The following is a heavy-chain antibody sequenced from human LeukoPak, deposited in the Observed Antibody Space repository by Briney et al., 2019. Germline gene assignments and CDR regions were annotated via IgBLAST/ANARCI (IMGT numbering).Heavy chain of an antibody. CDR2: INPNSGGT. CDR3: EXXXXXXXXXXXXDY. V-gene: IGHV1-2*02. CDR1: GXXXTXXY. Sequence: GXXXTXXYMXWVRQAPGQGLEXXGWINPNSGGTNXAQKFQGRVTMTRDTAISTAYMELRRLRSDDTAVCYCEXXXXXXXXXXXXDYWGXXTXVTVSS. J-gene: IGHJ4*02.